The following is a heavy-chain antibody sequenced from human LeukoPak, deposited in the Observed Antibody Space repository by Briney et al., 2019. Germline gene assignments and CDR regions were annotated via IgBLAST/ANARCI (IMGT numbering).Heavy chain of an antibody. J-gene: IGHJ4*02. V-gene: IGHV5-51*01. CDR2: IHPGDSET. D-gene: IGHD2-15*01. CDR3: VRALGYCTSGSCYYYDY. CDR1: GYRFSSYW. Sequence: KPGESLKISCKGSGYRFSSYWIGCVRQMPGKGLEWMGIIHPGDSETRYSPSFQGQVTISADKSISTAYLQWSSLKASDTAMYYCVRALGYCTSGSCYYYDYWGQGTLVTVSS.